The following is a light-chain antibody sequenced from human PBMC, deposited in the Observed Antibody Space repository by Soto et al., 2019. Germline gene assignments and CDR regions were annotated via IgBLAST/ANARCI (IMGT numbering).Light chain of an antibody. CDR1: QSVSSSY. CDR3: QQYGSSPPYT. V-gene: IGKV3-20*01. J-gene: IGKJ2*01. Sequence: EIVLTQSPGTLSLSPGERATLSCRDSQSVSSSYLAWYQQIPGQAPRLLIYGASSRATDIPDRFSGSGSGTDFTLTISRLEPEDFAVYYCQQYGSSPPYTFGQGTKLEIK. CDR2: GAS.